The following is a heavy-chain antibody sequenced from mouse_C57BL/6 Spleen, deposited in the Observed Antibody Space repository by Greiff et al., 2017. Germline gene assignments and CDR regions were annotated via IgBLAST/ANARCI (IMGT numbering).Heavy chain of an antibody. Sequence: VQLVESGPGLVQPSQSLSITCTVSGFSLTSYGVHWVRQSPGKGLEWLGVIWSGGSTDYNAAFISRLSISKDNSKSQVFFKMNSLQADDTAIYYCASPLYGSSPWYFDVWGTGTTVTVS. J-gene: IGHJ1*03. CDR3: ASPLYGSSPWYFDV. CDR2: IWSGGST. CDR1: GFSLTSYG. D-gene: IGHD1-1*01. V-gene: IGHV2-2*01.